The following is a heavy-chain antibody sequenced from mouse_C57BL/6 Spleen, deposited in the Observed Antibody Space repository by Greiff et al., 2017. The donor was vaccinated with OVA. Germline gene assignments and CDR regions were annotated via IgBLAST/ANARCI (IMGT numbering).Heavy chain of an antibody. Sequence: QVQLQQPGAELVKPGASVKLSCKASGYTFTSYWMHWVKQRPGQGLEWIGMIHPNSGSTNYNEKFKSKATLTVDKSSSTAYMQLSSLTSEDSAVYYCARPIYYGNFYYAMDYWGQGTSVTVSS. CDR1: GYTFTSYW. V-gene: IGHV1-64*01. CDR2: IHPNSGST. CDR3: ARPIYYGNFYYAMDY. D-gene: IGHD2-1*01. J-gene: IGHJ4*01.